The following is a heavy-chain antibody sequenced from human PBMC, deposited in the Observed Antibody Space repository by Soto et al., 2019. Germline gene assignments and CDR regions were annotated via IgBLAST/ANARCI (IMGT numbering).Heavy chain of an antibody. Sequence: GGSLRLSCSASGFNFNIYGMTWVRQAPGKGLEWISDISTLGTTIHYADSVRDRFTISRDNPSNTVYLHLTRLRDEDTAVYYCAMVAITGGVNSPLLFFDLWGQGGLVPVSS. CDR2: ISTLGTTI. CDR3: AMVAITGGVNSPLLFFDL. CDR1: GFNFNIYG. J-gene: IGHJ4*02. D-gene: IGHD2-21*01. V-gene: IGHV3-48*03.